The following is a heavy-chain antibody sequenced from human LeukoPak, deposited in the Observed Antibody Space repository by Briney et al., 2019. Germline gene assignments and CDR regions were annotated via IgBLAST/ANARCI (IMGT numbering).Heavy chain of an antibody. CDR2: ISSSSSTI. V-gene: IGHV3-48*01. J-gene: IGHJ4*02. CDR1: GFTFSSYS. Sequence: GGSLRLSCAASGFTFSSYSMNWVRQAPGKGLEWVSYISSSSSTIYYADSVKGRFTISRDNAKNSLYLQMNSLRAEDTGVYYCARDRGGYSGYDFSYWGQGTLVTVSS. CDR3: ARDRGGYSGYDFSY. D-gene: IGHD5-12*01.